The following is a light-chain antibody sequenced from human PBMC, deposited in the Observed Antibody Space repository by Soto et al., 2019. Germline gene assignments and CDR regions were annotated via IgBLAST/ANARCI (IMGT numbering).Light chain of an antibody. CDR3: QYYNDYCWT. V-gene: IGKV1-5*03. CDR2: KTS. Sequence: DIQLTQAPSTLSASVGVRVTITCLASQIISSWLAWYQQKPGKAPNLLIYKTSNLESGVPSRFSGSGSGTDFTLTISSLQPDDFATYYCQYYNDYCWTFGQGNKVEIK. CDR1: QIISSW. J-gene: IGKJ1*01.